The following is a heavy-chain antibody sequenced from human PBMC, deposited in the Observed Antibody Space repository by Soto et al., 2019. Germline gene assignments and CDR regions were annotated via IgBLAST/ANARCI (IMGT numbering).Heavy chain of an antibody. CDR3: ARYSNNWFQTEGMDV. D-gene: IGHD6-13*01. J-gene: IGHJ6*02. Sequence: TLSLTCTVSVDSITTYYWSWIRQPAGKGLEWIGRIDASGNTNYNPSLNSRVTMSIDTSKKQFSLKLTSVTAADTAIYYCARYSNNWFQTEGMDVWGQGTTVTVSS. CDR2: IDASGNT. CDR1: VDSITTYY. V-gene: IGHV4-4*07.